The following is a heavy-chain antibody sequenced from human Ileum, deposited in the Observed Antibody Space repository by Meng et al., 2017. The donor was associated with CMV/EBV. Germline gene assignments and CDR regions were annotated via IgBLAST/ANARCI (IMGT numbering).Heavy chain of an antibody. CDR3: ARGYCSSISCLFDY. CDR1: GFTFSGYW. Sequence: GGSLRLSCAASGFTFSGYWKSWVRQAPGKGLEWVANIKQDGSEKYYVDSVKGRFTISRDNAKNTLYLQMNSLRAEDTAVYYCARGYCSSISCLFDYWGQGTLVTVSS. V-gene: IGHV3-7*01. D-gene: IGHD2-2*01. CDR2: IKQDGSEK. J-gene: IGHJ4*02.